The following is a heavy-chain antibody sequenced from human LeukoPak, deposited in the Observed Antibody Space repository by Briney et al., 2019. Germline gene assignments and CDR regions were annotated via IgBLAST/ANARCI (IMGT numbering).Heavy chain of an antibody. D-gene: IGHD2-15*01. V-gene: IGHV3-48*03. J-gene: IGHJ6*03. CDR1: GFTFCSYE. CDR3: ARVVWVPVAAYMDV. CDR2: ISSRGSTI. Sequence: GGSLRLSCAASGFTFCSYEMNWVRQAPGKGLEWVSYISSRGSTIYYADSVKGRFTISRDNAKNSLYLQMNSLRTEDTAVYYCARVVWVPVAAYMDVWGKGTTVTVSS.